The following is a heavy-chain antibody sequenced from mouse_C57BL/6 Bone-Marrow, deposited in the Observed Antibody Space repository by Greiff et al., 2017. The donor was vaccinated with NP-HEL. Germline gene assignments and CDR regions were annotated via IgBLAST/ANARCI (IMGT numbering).Heavy chain of an antibody. CDR3: ARGTTVVPDYYAMDY. V-gene: IGHV1-78*01. Sequence: QVQLQQSDAELVQPGASVKISCKASGYTFTNHTIHWMKQRPEQGLEWIGYIYPGDGSTNYNEKFKGKATLTADKSSSTSYMQLNSLTSEDSAVYFCARGTTVVPDYYAMDYWGQGTSVTVSS. J-gene: IGHJ4*01. CDR2: IYPGDGST. D-gene: IGHD1-1*01. CDR1: GYTFTNHT.